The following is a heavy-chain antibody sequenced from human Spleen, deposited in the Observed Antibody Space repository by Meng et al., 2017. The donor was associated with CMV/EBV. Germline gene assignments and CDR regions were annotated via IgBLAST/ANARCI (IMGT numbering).Heavy chain of an antibody. J-gene: IGHJ4*02. CDR3: AREAYDFWSGYYDRSFDY. CDR1: GYTFTGYY. D-gene: IGHD3-3*01. V-gene: IGHV1-2*02. Sequence: ASVKVSCKASGYTFTGYYMHWVRQAPGQGLEWMGGINPNSGGTNYAQKFQGRVTMTRDTSISTAYMELSRLRSDDTAVYYCAREAYDFWSGYYDRSFDYWGQGTLVTVSS. CDR2: INPNSGGT.